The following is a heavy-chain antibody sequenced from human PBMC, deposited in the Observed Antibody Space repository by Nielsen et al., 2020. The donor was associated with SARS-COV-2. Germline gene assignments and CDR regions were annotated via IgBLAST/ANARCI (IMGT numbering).Heavy chain of an antibody. CDR3: RGWLATFDI. V-gene: IGHV3-48*03. D-gene: IGHD3-22*01. Sequence: GESLKISCAASGFTISNYGMNWVRQAPGKGLEWVSHMSSSGGTVYYADSVKGRFTISRDNAKNSIYLQVNSLRAEDTAVYYCRGWLATFDIWGQGTLVTVSS. CDR2: MSSSGGTV. CDR1: GFTISNYG. J-gene: IGHJ3*02.